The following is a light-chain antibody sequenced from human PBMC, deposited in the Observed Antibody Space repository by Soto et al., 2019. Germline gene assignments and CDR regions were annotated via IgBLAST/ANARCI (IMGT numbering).Light chain of an antibody. J-gene: IGKJ4*01. Sequence: DIVLTQSPGTLSLPPGERAILSCSASQSVSSSHLGWYQQKPGQAPRLLIYGASSRATGIPDRFSGSGSGTDFSLTISRLEPEDFAVYYCQHYGTSPPALTFGGGTKVEIK. V-gene: IGKV3-20*01. CDR3: QHYGTSPPALT. CDR2: GAS. CDR1: QSVSSSH.